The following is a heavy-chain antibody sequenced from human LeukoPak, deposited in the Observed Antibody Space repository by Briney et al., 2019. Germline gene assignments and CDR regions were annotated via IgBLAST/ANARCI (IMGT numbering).Heavy chain of an antibody. D-gene: IGHD6-13*01. V-gene: IGHV3-23*01. CDR3: AKHIAAAVDTSTDY. CDR1: GFTFSSYA. CDR2: ISGSGGST. Sequence: GGSLRLSCAASGFTFSSYAMSWVRQAPGKGLEWVSAISGSGGSTYYADSVKGRFTISRDNSKNTLYLQMNSLRAEDTAVYYCAKHIAAAVDTSTDYWGQGTLVTVSS. J-gene: IGHJ4*02.